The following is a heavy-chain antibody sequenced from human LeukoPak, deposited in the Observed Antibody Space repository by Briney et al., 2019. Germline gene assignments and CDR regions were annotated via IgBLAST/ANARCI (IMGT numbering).Heavy chain of an antibody. J-gene: IGHJ4*02. CDR3: ARSIAVAIDY. V-gene: IGHV3-7*01. CDR2: IKQDGSEK. D-gene: IGHD6-19*01. CDR1: GFTFSSYA. Sequence: QPGGSLRLSCAASGFTFSSYAMSWVRQAPGKGLEWVANIKQDGSEKYYVDSVKGRFTISRDNAKNSLYLQMNSLRAEDTAVYYCARSIAVAIDYWGQGTLVTVSS.